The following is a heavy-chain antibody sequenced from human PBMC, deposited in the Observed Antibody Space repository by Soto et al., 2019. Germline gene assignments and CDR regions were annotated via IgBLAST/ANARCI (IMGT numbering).Heavy chain of an antibody. CDR2: ISSNGGST. V-gene: IGHV3-64D*08. D-gene: IGHD3-10*01. Sequence: GGSLRLSCSASGFTFSSYAMHWVRQAPGKGLEYVSAISSNGGSTYYADSVKGRFTISRDNSKNTLYLQMSSLRAEDTAVYYCVRVYYYGSGSYYRLDYYYYYGMDVWGQGTTVTVSS. CDR3: VRVYYYGSGSYYRLDYYYYYGMDV. CDR1: GFTFSSYA. J-gene: IGHJ6*02.